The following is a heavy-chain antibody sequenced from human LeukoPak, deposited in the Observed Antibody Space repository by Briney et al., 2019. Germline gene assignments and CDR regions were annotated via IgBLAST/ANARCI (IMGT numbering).Heavy chain of an antibody. V-gene: IGHV3-66*01. CDR2: IYSGGST. Sequence: GGSLRLSCAASGFTVSSNYMSWVRQAPGKGLEWVSVIYSGGSTYYADSVKGRFTISRDNSKNTLYLQMNSLRAEDTAVYYCAGYYGSGSYPTRYYYYGMDVWGQGTTVTVSS. CDR1: GFTVSSNY. D-gene: IGHD3-10*01. J-gene: IGHJ6*02. CDR3: AGYYGSGSYPTRYYYYGMDV.